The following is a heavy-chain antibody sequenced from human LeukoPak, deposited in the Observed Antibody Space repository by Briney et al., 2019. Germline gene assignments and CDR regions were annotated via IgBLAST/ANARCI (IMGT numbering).Heavy chain of an antibody. CDR1: GFTFSSYW. V-gene: IGHV3-7*03. CDR2: IKQDGSVQ. CDR3: ARKWAVAGSSYFDY. D-gene: IGHD6-19*01. J-gene: IGHJ4*02. Sequence: GGSLRLSCAASGFTFSSYWMSWVRQAPGKGLEWVANIKQDGSVQYYVDSVKGRFTISRDNAKNSLYLQMNSLRAEDTAVYYCARKWAVAGSSYFDYWGQGTLVTVSS.